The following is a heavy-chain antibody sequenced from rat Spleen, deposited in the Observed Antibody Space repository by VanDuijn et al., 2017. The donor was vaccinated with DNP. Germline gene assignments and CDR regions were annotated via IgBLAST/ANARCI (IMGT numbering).Heavy chain of an antibody. CDR1: GFSLSSNT. Sequence: QVQLKESGPGLVQPSQTLSLTCTVSGFSLSSNTVSWVRQPPGKGLEWIAALSSGGRTYYNSALKSRLSISRDTSKSQVFLKMNSLQTEDTAMYFCVRSDYNDDSHYYGYFDHWGQGVMVTVSS. J-gene: IGHJ2*01. CDR3: VRSDYNDDSHYYGYFDH. CDR2: LSSGGRT. V-gene: IGHV2-6*01. D-gene: IGHD1-12*02.